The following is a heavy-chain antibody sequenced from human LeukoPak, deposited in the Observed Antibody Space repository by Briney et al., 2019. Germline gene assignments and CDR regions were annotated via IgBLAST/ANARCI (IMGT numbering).Heavy chain of an antibody. V-gene: IGHV4-34*01. CDR2: INHSGST. Sequence: PSETLSLTCAVSGGSFSGYYWSWIRQPPGKGLEWIGEINHSGSTDYNPSLKSRVTISVDTSKNQFSLKLSSVTAADTAVYYCARGLRGVPYWGQGTLVTVSS. CDR3: ARGLRGVPY. D-gene: IGHD3-10*01. J-gene: IGHJ4*02. CDR1: GGSFSGYY.